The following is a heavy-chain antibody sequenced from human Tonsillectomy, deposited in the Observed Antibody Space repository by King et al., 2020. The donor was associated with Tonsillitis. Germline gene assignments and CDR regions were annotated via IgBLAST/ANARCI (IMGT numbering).Heavy chain of an antibody. CDR3: ARPRSGWYLLFDY. Sequence: QLQESGPGLVKPSETLSLTCTVSGGSISSNTYYWGWIRQPPGKGLEWIGSISYSGSTHYDPSLKSRVTISVDTSKNQFSLKLSSVTAADTAVCYCARPRSGWYLLFDYWGQGILVTVSS. D-gene: IGHD6-19*01. CDR2: ISYSGST. J-gene: IGHJ4*02. CDR1: GGSISSNTYY. V-gene: IGHV4-39*01.